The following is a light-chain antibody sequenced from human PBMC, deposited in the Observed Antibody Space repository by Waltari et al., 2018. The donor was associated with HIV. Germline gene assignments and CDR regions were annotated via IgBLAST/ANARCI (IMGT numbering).Light chain of an antibody. J-gene: IGKJ1*01. CDR1: HSVLYYSNNRNY. CDR3: QQYHSIPWT. CDR2: WAS. V-gene: IGKV4-1*01. Sequence: DIVMTQSPDSLAVSLGERANINCKSSHSVLYYSNNRNYLAWYQQKPGQSPNLLIYWASTRESGVPDRFSGSGSGTDFTLTISSLQAEDVAVYYCQQYHSIPWTFGHGTKVEIK.